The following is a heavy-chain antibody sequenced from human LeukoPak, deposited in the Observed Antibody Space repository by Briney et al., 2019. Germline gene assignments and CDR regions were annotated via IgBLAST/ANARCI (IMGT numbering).Heavy chain of an antibody. V-gene: IGHV3-43*02. J-gene: IGHJ4*02. CDR1: GFTFDEYV. Sequence: PGGSLRLSCAASGFTFDEYVMHWVRQAPGKGLEWVSLISADGTSTKYVDSVKGRFTISRDNIKSSLYLQMNSLRIEDTALYYCTKGRYCTSPYCPTDHWGQGTLVTVSS. D-gene: IGHD2-8*01. CDR2: ISADGTST. CDR3: TKGRYCTSPYCPTDH.